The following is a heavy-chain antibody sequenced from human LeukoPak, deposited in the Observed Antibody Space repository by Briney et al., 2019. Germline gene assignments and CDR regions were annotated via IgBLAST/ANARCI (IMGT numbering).Heavy chain of an antibody. D-gene: IGHD3-3*01. CDR2: IIPIFGTA. V-gene: IGHV1-69*13. Sequence: SVKVSCKASGGTFSSYAISWVRQAPGQGLEWMGGIIPIFGTANYAQKFQGRVTITADESTSTAYMELRSLRSDDTAVYYCARGLYFGVVMDFDYWGQGTLVTVSS. J-gene: IGHJ4*02. CDR1: GGTFSSYA. CDR3: ARGLYFGVVMDFDY.